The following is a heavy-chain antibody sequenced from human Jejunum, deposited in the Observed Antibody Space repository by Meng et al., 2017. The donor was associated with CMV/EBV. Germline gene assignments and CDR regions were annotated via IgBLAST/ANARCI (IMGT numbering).Heavy chain of an antibody. J-gene: IGHJ4*02. V-gene: IGHV4-39*07. CDR2: IYYGVTT. D-gene: IGHD4-23*01. Sequence: QLEGQGSGPGLGRPSETRSPTWPVSGGSGGSSNYYWGGIRQPPGKGLEWIGSIYYGVTTFSNPSLKSRVTISVDTSKNQFSLKLSSVTAADTAVYYCARDWTTTGVNYFDYWGLGTLVTVSS. CDR3: ARDWTTTGVNYFDY. CDR1: GGSGGSSNYY.